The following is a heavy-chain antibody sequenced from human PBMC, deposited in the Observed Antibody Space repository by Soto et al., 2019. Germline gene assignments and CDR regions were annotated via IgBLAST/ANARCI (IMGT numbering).Heavy chain of an antibody. J-gene: IGHJ4*02. CDR3: ATLPPRIVVMTLPFPS. V-gene: IGHV4-34*01. D-gene: IGHD2-21*02. CDR1: GGSFSGYY. CDR2: INHSGST. Sequence: SETLSLACDGYGGSFSGYYWSWVRQPPGRELEWIGEINHSGSTKYDPSLKNRVTISVDKSNNEFSLNLKSVTAADTAVYYCATLPPRIVVMTLPFPSWGQGTLVTVSS.